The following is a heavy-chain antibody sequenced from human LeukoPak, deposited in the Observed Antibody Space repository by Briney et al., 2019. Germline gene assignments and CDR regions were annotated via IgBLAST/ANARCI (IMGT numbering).Heavy chain of an antibody. CDR1: GGSFSGYY. CDR3: ARGMVRGVNRDDAFDI. Sequence: PSETLSLTCAVYGGSFSGYYWSWIRQPPGKGLEWIGEINHSGSTNHNPSLKSRVTISVDTSKNQLSLKLSSVTAADTAVYYCARGMVRGVNRDDAFDIWGQGTMVTVSS. D-gene: IGHD3-10*01. V-gene: IGHV4-34*01. CDR2: INHSGST. J-gene: IGHJ3*02.